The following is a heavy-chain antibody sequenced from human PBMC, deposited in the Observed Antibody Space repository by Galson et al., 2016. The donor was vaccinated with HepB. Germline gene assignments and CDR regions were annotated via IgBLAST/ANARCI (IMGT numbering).Heavy chain of an antibody. CDR2: ISSGGDAT. CDR1: GFTFTTYA. V-gene: IGHV3-23*01. D-gene: IGHD6-19*01. J-gene: IGHJ5*02. CDR3: AKEYSSFFDP. Sequence: SLRLSCAASGFTFTTYALSWVRQAPGKGLEWVSAISSGGDATYYTDSVQGRFSISRDNSKNMLYLQMNSLRAEDTAVYLCAKEYSSFFDPWGQGTLVTVSS.